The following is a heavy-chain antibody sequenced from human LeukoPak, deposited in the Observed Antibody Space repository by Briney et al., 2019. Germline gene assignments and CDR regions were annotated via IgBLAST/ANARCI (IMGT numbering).Heavy chain of an antibody. D-gene: IGHD3-10*01. Sequence: SETLSLTCAVYGGSFSGYYWSWIRQPPGKGLEWIGEINHSGSTNYNPSLKSRVTISVDTSKNQFSLKLSSVTAADTAVYYCARDGYDSGSGTPTGIGYWGQGTLVTVSS. CDR3: ARDGYDSGSGTPTGIGY. J-gene: IGHJ4*02. CDR1: GGSFSGYY. V-gene: IGHV4-34*01. CDR2: INHSGST.